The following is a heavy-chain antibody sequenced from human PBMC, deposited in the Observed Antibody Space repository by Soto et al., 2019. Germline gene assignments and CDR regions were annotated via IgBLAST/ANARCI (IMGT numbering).Heavy chain of an antibody. D-gene: IGHD6-13*01. J-gene: IGHJ6*02. Sequence: QVQLVESGGGVVQPGRSLRLSCAASGFTFSSYAMHWVRQAPGKGLEWVAVISYDGSNKYYADSVKGRFTISRDNSKNTLYLHMNSLRAEYTAVYYCARDMYSSSWLGVAGYYYYGMDVWGQGTTVTVSS. CDR3: ARDMYSSSWLGVAGYYYYGMDV. V-gene: IGHV3-30-3*01. CDR1: GFTFSSYA. CDR2: ISYDGSNK.